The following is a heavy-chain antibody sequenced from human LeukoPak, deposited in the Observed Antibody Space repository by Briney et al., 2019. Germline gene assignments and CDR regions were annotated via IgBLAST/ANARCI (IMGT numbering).Heavy chain of an antibody. J-gene: IGHJ4*02. CDR1: GFTFSSYS. D-gene: IGHD4-17*01. Sequence: GGSLRLSCVASGFTFSSYSMNWVRPAPGKGLEWVSSISSSSSYIYYADSVKGRFTISRDNAKNSLHLQMNSLRVEDTAVYYCARDSGGPYGDYAHYWGQGTLVTVSS. CDR3: ARDSGGPYGDYAHY. CDR2: ISSSSSYI. V-gene: IGHV3-21*01.